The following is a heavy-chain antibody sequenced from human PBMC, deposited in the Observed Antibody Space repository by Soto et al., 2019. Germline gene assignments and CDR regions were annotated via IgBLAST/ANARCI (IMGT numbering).Heavy chain of an antibody. J-gene: IGHJ4*02. D-gene: IGHD2-21*01. CDR1: GYSFPSYW. Sequence: ETLKLSCKRSGYSFPSYWIGWVRQMPGKGLEWMGIIYPGGSDTRYSPSFQGQVTISRDNSKNTLYPQMNSLRAEDTAVYYCARDYSRLYPTLYDYWGQGTLVTVSS. CDR2: IYPGGSDT. CDR3: ARDYSRLYPTLYDY. V-gene: IGHV5-51*01.